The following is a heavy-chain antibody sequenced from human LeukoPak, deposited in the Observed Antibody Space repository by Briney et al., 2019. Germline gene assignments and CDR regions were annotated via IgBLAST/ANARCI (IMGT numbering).Heavy chain of an antibody. D-gene: IGHD5-18*01. CDR3: AGNVDTAMVTFDS. CDR2: IYHSGST. V-gene: IGHV4-38-2*01. CDR1: DYSISSAYY. Sequence: PSETLSLTCAVSDYSISSAYYWGWIRQPPGRGLEWLGSIYHSGSTYYNPSLKSRVTISVDTSKNQFSLKVTSVTAADTAVYYCAGNVDTAMVTFDSWGQGTLVTVSS. J-gene: IGHJ4*02.